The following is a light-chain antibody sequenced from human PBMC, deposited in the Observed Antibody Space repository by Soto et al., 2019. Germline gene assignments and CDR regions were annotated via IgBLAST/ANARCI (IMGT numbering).Light chain of an antibody. J-gene: IGKJ4*01. CDR3: QQDSSWPLT. Sequence: EIVLTQSPGTLALSPVDIATLSFMASQSVNKAYLVWYQVKPGQAPRLLIYGASIRATGVPATFSGSGSGTEFTLSISSLQSEHLGVYYCQQDSSWPLTFGGGTKVDIK. CDR1: QSVNKAY. V-gene: IGKV3-15*01. CDR2: GAS.